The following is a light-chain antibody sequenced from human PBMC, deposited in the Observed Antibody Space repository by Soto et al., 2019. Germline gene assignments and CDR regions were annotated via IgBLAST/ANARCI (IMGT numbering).Light chain of an antibody. CDR3: QQSYSTPPLT. Sequence: DIQMTQSPSSLSAFVGDRVTLTCRASQTISMYLNWYQQKPGKAPILLISAASSLRTGVPSRFNGSGSGTDFTLTISSLQPEDCATYYCQQSYSTPPLTFGGGTKVDIK. V-gene: IGKV1-39*01. J-gene: IGKJ4*01. CDR2: AAS. CDR1: QTISMY.